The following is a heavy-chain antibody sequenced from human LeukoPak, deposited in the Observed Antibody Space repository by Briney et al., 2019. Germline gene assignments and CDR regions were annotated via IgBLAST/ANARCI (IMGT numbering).Heavy chain of an antibody. CDR3: ARGQNIPA. D-gene: IGHD1/OR15-1a*01. J-gene: IGHJ4*02. CDR2: IYSGGST. V-gene: IGHV3-53*01. CDR1: GFILSSNY. Sequence: GGSLRLSCAASGFILSSNYMNSVRQTLRKGLEWVSVIYSGGSTYYADSVKGRFTISRDNSKNTLYLQMNSLRAEDTAVYYCARGQNIPAWGQGALVTVSS.